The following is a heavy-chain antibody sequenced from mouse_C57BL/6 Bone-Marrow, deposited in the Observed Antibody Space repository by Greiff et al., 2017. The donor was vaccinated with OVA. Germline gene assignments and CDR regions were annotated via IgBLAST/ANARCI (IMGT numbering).Heavy chain of an antibody. V-gene: IGHV1-64*01. J-gene: IGHJ2*01. Sequence: QVQLKQPGAELVKPGASVKLSCKASGYTFTSYWMHWVKQRPGQGLEWIGMIHPNSGSTNYNEKFKSKATLTVDKSSSTAYMQLSSLTSEDSAVYYCAREGPVDSSVYYFDYWGQGTTLTVSS. CDR2: IHPNSGST. D-gene: IGHD3-2*02. CDR3: AREGPVDSSVYYFDY. CDR1: GYTFTSYW.